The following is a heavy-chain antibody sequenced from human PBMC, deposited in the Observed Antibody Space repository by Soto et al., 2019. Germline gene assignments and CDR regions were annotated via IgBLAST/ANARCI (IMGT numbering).Heavy chain of an antibody. D-gene: IGHD2-15*01. CDR1: GFSLSTSGVG. V-gene: IGHV2-5*02. CDR2: IYWDDDK. J-gene: IGHJ4*02. Sequence: QITLKESGPTLVKPTQTLTLTCTFSGFSLSTSGVGVGWIRQPPGKALEWLALIYWDDDKRYSPSLKSRLTITKDTSTNQVVLTMTNMAPVDTATYYCAHRPSYCSGGSCYSGFDYWGQGTLVTVSS. CDR3: AHRPSYCSGGSCYSGFDY.